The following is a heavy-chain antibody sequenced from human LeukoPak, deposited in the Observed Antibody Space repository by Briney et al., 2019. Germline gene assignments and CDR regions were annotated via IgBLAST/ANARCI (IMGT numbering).Heavy chain of an antibody. CDR1: GFTFSSYS. CDR3: ARDAGYCSSTSCYIDY. D-gene: IGHD2-2*02. Sequence: GGSLRLSCAASGFTFSSYSMNWFRQAPGKGLEWVSSISSSSSYIYYADSVKGRFTISRDNAKNSLYLQMNSLRAEDTAVYYCARDAGYCSSTSCYIDYWGQGTLVTVSS. V-gene: IGHV3-21*01. J-gene: IGHJ4*02. CDR2: ISSSSSYI.